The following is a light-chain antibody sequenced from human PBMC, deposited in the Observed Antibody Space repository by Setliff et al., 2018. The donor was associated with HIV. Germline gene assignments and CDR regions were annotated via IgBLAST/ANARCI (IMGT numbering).Light chain of an antibody. CDR1: SNGVGAYHR. Sequence: QSALAQPPSVSGSPGQSVIISCTGTSNGVGAYHRVSWYQQPPNKAPKVIIYEVSQRPSGVPDRFSGSKSGNTASLAVSGLQAEDEADYYCSSYTGSDNWVFGGGTKVTVL. CDR2: EVS. CDR3: SSYTGSDNWV. V-gene: IGLV2-8*01. J-gene: IGLJ3*02.